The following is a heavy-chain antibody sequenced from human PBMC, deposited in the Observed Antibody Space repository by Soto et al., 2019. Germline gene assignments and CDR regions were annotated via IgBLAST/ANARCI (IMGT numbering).Heavy chain of an antibody. CDR2: IYYSGST. D-gene: IGHD1-1*01. Sequence: QLQLQESGPGLVKPSETLSLTCTVSGGSISSSSYFWGWIRQPPGKGLEWIGSIYYSGSTYYNPSLKSRVTISVDTSKNQFSLMLSSVTAADTAVYYCARHDWNGVDYWGQGTLVTVSS. CDR3: ARHDWNGVDY. V-gene: IGHV4-39*01. J-gene: IGHJ4*02. CDR1: GGSISSSSYF.